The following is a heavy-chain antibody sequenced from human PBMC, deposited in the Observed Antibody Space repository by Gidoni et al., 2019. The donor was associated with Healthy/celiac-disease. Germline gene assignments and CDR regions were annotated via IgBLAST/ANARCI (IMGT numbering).Heavy chain of an antibody. CDR3: ARDHTAYSSSSPPFDY. D-gene: IGHD6-6*01. V-gene: IGHV1-18*04. Sequence: VQLVQSGAEVKKPGASVKVSCKASGYTFPSYGISGVRQASGKGLEWMGWIRAYNGNTNYSQKLQGRVNMTTDTSTSTAYMELRSLGSDDTAVYYCARDHTAYSSSSPPFDYWGQGTLVTVSS. CDR1: GYTFPSYG. CDR2: IRAYNGNT. J-gene: IGHJ4*02.